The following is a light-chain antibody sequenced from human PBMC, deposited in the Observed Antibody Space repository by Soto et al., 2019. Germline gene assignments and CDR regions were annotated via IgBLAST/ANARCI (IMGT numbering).Light chain of an antibody. Sequence: QYVLTQPPSVSGAPGQRVTISCTESSSNIGAGYDVHWYQQLPGTAPKLLIYGNSNRPSGVPDRFSGSKSGTSASLAITGLQAEDEADYYCQSYDSSLSAGVFGGGTKLTVL. CDR2: GNS. CDR3: QSYDSSLSAGV. V-gene: IGLV1-40*01. CDR1: SSNIGAGYD. J-gene: IGLJ3*02.